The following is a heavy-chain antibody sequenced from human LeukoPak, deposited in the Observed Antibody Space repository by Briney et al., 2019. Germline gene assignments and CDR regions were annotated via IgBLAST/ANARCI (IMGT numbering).Heavy chain of an antibody. Sequence: TGGSLRLSCAASGFTFSSYWMSWVRQAPGKGLEWVANIKQDGSEKYSVDSVKGRFTISRDNAKNSLYLQMNSLRAEDTAVYYCARDAPTTVTTHPGHFQHWGQGTLVTVSS. V-gene: IGHV3-7*01. CDR3: ARDAPTTVTTHPGHFQH. CDR2: IKQDGSEK. D-gene: IGHD4-17*01. CDR1: GFTFSSYW. J-gene: IGHJ1*01.